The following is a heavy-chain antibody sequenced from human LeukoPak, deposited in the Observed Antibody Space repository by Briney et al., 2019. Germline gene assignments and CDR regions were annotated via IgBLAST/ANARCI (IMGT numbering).Heavy chain of an antibody. Sequence: GGSLRLSCAASGFTFSDYYMSWIRQAPGPGLEWVSYISSSGSTIYYADSVKRRFTISRDNAKNSLYLQMNSLRAEDTAVYYCARVGYCSGGSCYAPFDYWGQGTLVTVSS. CDR3: ARVGYCSGGSCYAPFDY. CDR2: ISSSGSTI. D-gene: IGHD2-15*01. CDR1: GFTFSDYY. V-gene: IGHV3-11*04. J-gene: IGHJ4*02.